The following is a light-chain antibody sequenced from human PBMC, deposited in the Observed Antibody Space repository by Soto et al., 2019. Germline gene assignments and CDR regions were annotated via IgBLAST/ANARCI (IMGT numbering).Light chain of an antibody. V-gene: IGKV3-20*01. J-gene: IGKJ4*01. CDR1: QSVSSSY. Sequence: EIVLTQSPGTLSLSPGERATLSCRASQSVSSSYLAWYQQKPGQAPRLLIYGASSRATGIPDRFSGSGSGTDFTLTISRLEPEDFAVYYCQQYYTLPLTFGGGTKVEI. CDR2: GAS. CDR3: QQYYTLPLT.